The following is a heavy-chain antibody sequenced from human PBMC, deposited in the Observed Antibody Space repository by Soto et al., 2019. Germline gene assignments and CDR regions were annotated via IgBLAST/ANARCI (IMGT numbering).Heavy chain of an antibody. D-gene: IGHD1-26*01. V-gene: IGHV1-8*01. CDR3: AREMSGSNRFDY. J-gene: IGHJ4*02. CDR2: MNPNSGNT. Sequence: QVQLVQSGAEVKKPGASVKVSCKASGYTFTSYDINWVRQAPGQGLEWMGWMNPNSGNTGYAQQFQGRVTLTRNTSISTAYMELSSLRSDATALYYCAREMSGSNRFDYWGQGTLVTVAS. CDR1: GYTFTSYD.